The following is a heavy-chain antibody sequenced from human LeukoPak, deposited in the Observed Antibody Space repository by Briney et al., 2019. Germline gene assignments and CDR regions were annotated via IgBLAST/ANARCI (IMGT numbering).Heavy chain of an antibody. J-gene: IGHJ3*02. CDR3: ARDLVGATGWDAFDI. V-gene: IGHV4-38-2*02. D-gene: IGHD1-26*01. CDR2: LYNSGAT. Sequence: SETLSLTCAVSGHSISSGHYWGWIRPPPGKGLEWIGSLYNSGATYYNPSLKSRVTISVDTSKNQFSLKLSSVTAADTAVYYCARDLVGATGWDAFDIWGQGTMVTVSS. CDR1: GHSISSGHY.